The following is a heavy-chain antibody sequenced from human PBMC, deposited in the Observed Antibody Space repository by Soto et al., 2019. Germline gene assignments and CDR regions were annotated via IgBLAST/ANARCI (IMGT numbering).Heavy chain of an antibody. CDR2: IIPIFGTA. J-gene: IGHJ4*02. V-gene: IGHV1-69*06. CDR1: GGTFSSYA. Sequence: QVQLVQSGAEVKKPGSSVKVSCKASGGTFSSYAISWVRQAPGQGLEWMGGIIPIFGTANYAQKFQGRVTITADKSTSTADMGLGSRRAEDRAVYYCARGGLAVGGDWGQGTLVTVSS. CDR3: ARGGLAVGGD. D-gene: IGHD6-19*01.